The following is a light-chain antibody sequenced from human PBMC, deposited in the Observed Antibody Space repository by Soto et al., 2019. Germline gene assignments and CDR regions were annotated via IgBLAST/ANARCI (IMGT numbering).Light chain of an antibody. J-gene: IGKJ1*01. Sequence: EVMLTQSPGTLSLSPGERATLSCRDSQSVSSNYLAGYQQKSGQAPRLLIYGASNRATGIPDRFSGSGSGTDFTLTIRRLEPEDFAVYYCQQYDTSPRTFGQGTKVEFK. CDR1: QSVSSNY. CDR2: GAS. V-gene: IGKV3-20*01. CDR3: QQYDTSPRT.